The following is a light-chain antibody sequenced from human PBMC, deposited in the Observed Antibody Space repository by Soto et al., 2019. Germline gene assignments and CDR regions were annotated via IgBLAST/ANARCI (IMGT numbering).Light chain of an antibody. CDR2: AAS. CDR3: QQSYDTPLT. V-gene: IGKV1-39*01. J-gene: IGKJ4*01. CDR1: QSISTF. Sequence: DIPMTQSPSSLSASVGDGVTITCRASQSISTFLNWYQQRPGKAPKVLIYAASNLQSGVPSRFSGGGSGTVFTLAISSLQPEDFGTYYCQQSYDTPLTFGGGTRLEIK.